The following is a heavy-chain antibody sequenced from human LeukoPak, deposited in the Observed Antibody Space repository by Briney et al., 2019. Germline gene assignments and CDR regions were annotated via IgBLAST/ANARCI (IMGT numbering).Heavy chain of an antibody. Sequence: PGGSLRLSCAASGFTFSSYGMHWIRQAPGKGLEWVAFIRYDGSNKYYAGAVKGRFTISRDNSKNTLYLQMNSLRAEDTAVYYCAKDAGSGWYNWGQGTLVTVSS. CDR3: AKDAGSGWYN. CDR1: GFTFSSYG. J-gene: IGHJ4*02. V-gene: IGHV3-30*02. CDR2: IRYDGSNK. D-gene: IGHD6-19*01.